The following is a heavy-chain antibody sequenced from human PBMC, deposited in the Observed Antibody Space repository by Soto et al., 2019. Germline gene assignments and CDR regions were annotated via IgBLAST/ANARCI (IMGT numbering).Heavy chain of an antibody. Sequence: GGSLRLSCAASGFTFSSYSMNWVRQAPGKGLEWVSYISSSSSTIYYADSVKGRFTISRDNAKNSLYLQMNSLRAEDTAVYYCARVVQEWLLYYYYMDVWGKGTTVTVSS. CDR3: ARVVQEWLLYYYYMDV. CDR2: ISSSSSTI. D-gene: IGHD3-3*01. J-gene: IGHJ6*03. V-gene: IGHV3-48*01. CDR1: GFTFSSYS.